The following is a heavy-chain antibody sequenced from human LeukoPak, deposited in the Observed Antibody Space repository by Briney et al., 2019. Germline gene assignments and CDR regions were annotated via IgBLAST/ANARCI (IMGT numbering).Heavy chain of an antibody. J-gene: IGHJ4*02. Sequence: PGGSLRLSCAASGFTFSSYWMHWVRQAPGKGLVWVSRINSDGSSTSYADSVKGRFTISRDNAKNTLYLQMNSLRAEDTAVYYCATLSTMIVVGDWGQGTLVTVSS. CDR2: INSDGSST. CDR1: GFTFSSYW. V-gene: IGHV3-74*01. D-gene: IGHD3-22*01. CDR3: ATLSTMIVVGD.